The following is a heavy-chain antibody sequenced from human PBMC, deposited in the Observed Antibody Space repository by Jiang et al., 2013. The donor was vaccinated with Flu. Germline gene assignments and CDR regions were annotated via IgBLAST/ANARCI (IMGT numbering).Heavy chain of an antibody. Sequence: PGGSLRLSCAASGFEFNYFWMTWVRQAPGKGLEWVANINEDGSETHYVDSVKGRFAISRDNAKNSVYLQMNSLRAEDTAVYYCAREYYYNYSGYAANKYWGQGTQVTVSS. CDR2: INEDGSET. J-gene: IGHJ4*02. D-gene: IGHD3-22*01. CDR1: GFEFNYFW. CDR3: AREYYYNYSGYAANKY. V-gene: IGHV3-7*01.